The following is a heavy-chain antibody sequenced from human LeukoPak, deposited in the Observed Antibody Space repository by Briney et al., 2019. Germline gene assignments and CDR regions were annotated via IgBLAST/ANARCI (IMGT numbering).Heavy chain of an antibody. CDR3: AREGYCSGSSCHERFDY. V-gene: IGHV1-8*01. CDR1: GYTFTSYD. CDR2: MNPNSGNT. D-gene: IGHD2-15*01. Sequence: ASVKVSCKASGYTFTSYDINWVRQATGQGLEWMGWMNPNSGNTGYAQKFQGRVTMTRNTSISTAYMELSSLRSEDTAVYYCAREGYCSGSSCHERFDYWGQGTLVTVSS. J-gene: IGHJ4*02.